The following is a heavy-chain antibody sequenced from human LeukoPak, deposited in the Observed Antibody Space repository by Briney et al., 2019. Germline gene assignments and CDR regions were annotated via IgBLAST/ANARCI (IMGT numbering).Heavy chain of an antibody. D-gene: IGHD1-26*01. V-gene: IGHV1-46*01. J-gene: IGHJ3*02. Sequence: ASVKVSCKASGYIFMKYYMHWVRQAPGQGLEWMGIINPSGGSTSYAQKFQARVTMTRDTSTSTVYMELSSLRSGDTAVYYCARALVGAPRPNDAFDIWGQGTMVTVSS. CDR1: GYIFMKYY. CDR2: INPSGGST. CDR3: ARALVGAPRPNDAFDI.